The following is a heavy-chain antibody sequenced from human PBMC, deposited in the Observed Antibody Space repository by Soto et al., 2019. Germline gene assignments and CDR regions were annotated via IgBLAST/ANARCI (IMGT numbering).Heavy chain of an antibody. CDR3: ARDPYYDFWRGYHLYGMDV. Sequence: SETLSLTSAVYGGSFSGYYWSWIRQPPGKGLEWIGEINHSGSTNYNPSLKSRVTISVDTSKNQFSLKLSSVTAADTAVYYCARDPYYDFWRGYHLYGMDVWVQGTTVTVSS. CDR1: GGSFSGYY. CDR2: INHSGST. V-gene: IGHV4-34*01. J-gene: IGHJ6*02. D-gene: IGHD3-3*01.